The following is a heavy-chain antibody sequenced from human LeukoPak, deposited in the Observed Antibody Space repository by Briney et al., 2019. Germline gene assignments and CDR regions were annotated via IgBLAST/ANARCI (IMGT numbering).Heavy chain of an antibody. Sequence: GGSLRLSCAASGFTFSSSGMSWVRQAPGKGLEWVSAISGSGGSTYYADSVKGRFTISRDISKNTLYLQMNSLRAEDTAVYYCAKGRGYYYYYMDVWGKGTTVTISS. CDR1: GFTFSSSG. J-gene: IGHJ6*03. V-gene: IGHV3-23*01. CDR3: AKGRGYYYYYMDV. CDR2: ISGSGGST.